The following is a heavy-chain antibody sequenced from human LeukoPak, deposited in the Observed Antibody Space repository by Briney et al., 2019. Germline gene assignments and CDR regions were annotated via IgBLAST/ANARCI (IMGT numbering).Heavy chain of an antibody. CDR1: GGTFSSYA. V-gene: IGHV1-69*13. D-gene: IGHD5-24*01. CDR2: IIPIFGTA. J-gene: IGHJ5*02. CDR3: AGVEMATIPFWFDP. Sequence: PGASVKVSCKASGGTFSSYAISWVRQAPGQGLEWMGGIIPIFGTANYAQKFQGRVTITADESTSTAYMELSSLRSEDTAVYYCAGVEMATIPFWFDPWGQGTLVTVSS.